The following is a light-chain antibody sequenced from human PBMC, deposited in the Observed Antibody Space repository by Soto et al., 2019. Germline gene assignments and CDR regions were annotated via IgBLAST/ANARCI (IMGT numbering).Light chain of an antibody. CDR2: AAS. Sequence: DIQMTQSPSSLSASLGDRVTITCRASQGISHYLAWYQQKPGKVPKLLIFAASTLKSGVTSRFSGSGSGTDFTLTISSLQPEDVATYYCQRYNSAPQTFGQGTKVEIK. V-gene: IGKV1-27*01. CDR3: QRYNSAPQT. CDR1: QGISHY. J-gene: IGKJ1*01.